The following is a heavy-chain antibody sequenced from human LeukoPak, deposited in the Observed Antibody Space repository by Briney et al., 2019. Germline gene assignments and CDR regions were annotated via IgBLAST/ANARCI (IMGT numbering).Heavy chain of an antibody. J-gene: IGHJ4*02. CDR2: IYSGGAT. D-gene: IGHD1-26*01. V-gene: IGHV3-66*02. CDR1: GFTVSSSF. Sequence: PGGSLRLSCVASGFTVSSSFMSWVRQSPGKGLEWVALIYSGGATHYADAVKGRFTIARDTSKNTVYLQMNSLRAEDTAVYYCARERSGSYYIFEYWGLGALVTVSS. CDR3: ARERSGSYYIFEY.